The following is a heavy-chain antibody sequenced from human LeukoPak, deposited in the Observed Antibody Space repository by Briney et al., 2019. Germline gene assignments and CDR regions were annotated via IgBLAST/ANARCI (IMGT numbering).Heavy chain of an antibody. CDR3: AKFEDGATDYYYGMDV. CDR1: GFTFSSYG. J-gene: IGHJ6*02. Sequence: GGSLRLSCAASGFTFSSYGMHWVRQAPGKGLEWVAVISYDGSNKYYADSVKGRFTISRDNSKNTLYLQMNSLRAEDTAVYYCAKFEDGATDYYYGMDVWGQGTTVTVSS. D-gene: IGHD4-17*01. V-gene: IGHV3-30*18. CDR2: ISYDGSNK.